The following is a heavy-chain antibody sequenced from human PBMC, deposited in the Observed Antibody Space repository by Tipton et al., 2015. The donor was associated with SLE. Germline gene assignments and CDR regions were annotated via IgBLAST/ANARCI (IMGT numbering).Heavy chain of an antibody. CDR1: GGSIFISNDY. CDR3: ARGRHIVVVIPGGRDYGLDV. Sequence: TLSLTCTVSGGSIFISNDYWSWIRQSPGKGLEWIGYSYYSGGTTYNPSLKSRVTISVDTSNYQVSLNLSSVTAADTAVYYCARGRHIVVVIPGGRDYGLDVWGQGTTVTVSS. V-gene: IGHV4-61*05. CDR2: SYYSGGT. D-gene: IGHD2-21*01. J-gene: IGHJ6*02.